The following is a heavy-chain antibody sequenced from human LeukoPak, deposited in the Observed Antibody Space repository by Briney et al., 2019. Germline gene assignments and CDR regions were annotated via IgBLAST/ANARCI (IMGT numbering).Heavy chain of an antibody. V-gene: IGHV3-30*18. CDR1: GFTFSGYG. J-gene: IGHJ4*02. Sequence: GGSLRLSCAASGFTFSGYGMHWVRQAPGKGLEWVAVISYDGSNKYYADSVEGRFTISRDNSKNTLYLQMNSLRAEDTAVYYCAKDFSSGSLAVALTHFDYWGQGTLVTVSS. CDR2: ISYDGSNK. D-gene: IGHD6-19*01. CDR3: AKDFSSGSLAVALTHFDY.